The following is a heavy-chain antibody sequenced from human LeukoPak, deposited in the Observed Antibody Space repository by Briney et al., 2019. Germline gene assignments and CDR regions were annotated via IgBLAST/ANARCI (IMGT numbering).Heavy chain of an antibody. Sequence: GRSLRLSCAASGFIFRTYTMHWVRQAPGKGLEWVAVISYDGSDKYYADSVRGRFTISRDNSKNTLYLQMNSLRAEDTALYYCAKDGDTVSGTYYFDMDVWGKGTTVTISS. D-gene: IGHD1-26*01. J-gene: IGHJ6*03. V-gene: IGHV3-30*04. CDR3: AKDGDTVSGTYYFDMDV. CDR1: GFIFRTYT. CDR2: ISYDGSDK.